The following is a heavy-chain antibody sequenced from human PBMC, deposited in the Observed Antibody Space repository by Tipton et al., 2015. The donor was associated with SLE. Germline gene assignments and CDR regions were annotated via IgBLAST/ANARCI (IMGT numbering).Heavy chain of an antibody. CDR1: GFTFLNAW. CDR2: IKSKTDGGTT. V-gene: IGHV3-15*01. J-gene: IGHJ3*02. Sequence: SLRLSCAASGFTFLNAWMSWVRQAPGKGPEWVCRIKSKTDGGTTDYAAPVKGRFTIPRDDLKKTLYLQMNSLKTEDTAVYYCTTAPYYDSSGRYAFDIWGQGTMVTVSS. D-gene: IGHD3-22*01. CDR3: TTAPYYDSSGRYAFDI.